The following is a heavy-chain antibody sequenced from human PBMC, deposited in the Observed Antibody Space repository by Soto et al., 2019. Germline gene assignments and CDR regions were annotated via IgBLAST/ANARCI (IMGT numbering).Heavy chain of an antibody. Sequence: GGSLRLSCAAPGFTFSSYAMSWVRQAPGKGREWVSAISGSGGSTYYADSVKGRFTISRDNSKNTLHLQRNSLTAEDTAVYYSAKDLEALYYYRMDVWGQGTTVTVSS. J-gene: IGHJ6*02. CDR2: ISGSGGST. CDR1: GFTFSSYA. D-gene: IGHD1-1*01. CDR3: AKDLEALYYYRMDV. V-gene: IGHV3-23*01.